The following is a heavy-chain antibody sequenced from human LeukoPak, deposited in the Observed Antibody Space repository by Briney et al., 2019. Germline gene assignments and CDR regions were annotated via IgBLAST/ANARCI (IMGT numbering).Heavy chain of an antibody. CDR3: ARDGENSGY. V-gene: IGHV4-39*07. CDR1: GGSISSSSYY. D-gene: IGHD3-10*01. Sequence: PSETLSLTCTVSGGSISSSSYYWGWIRQPPGKGLEWIGSIYYSGSTYYNPSLKSRVTISVDTSKNQFSLKLSSVTAADTAVYYCARDGENSGYWGQGTLVTVSS. CDR2: IYYSGST. J-gene: IGHJ4*02.